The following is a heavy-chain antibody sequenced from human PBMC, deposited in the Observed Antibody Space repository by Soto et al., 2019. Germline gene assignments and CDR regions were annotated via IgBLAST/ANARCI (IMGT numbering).Heavy chain of an antibody. CDR3: ARGQRFSDWFDP. D-gene: IGHD3-3*01. V-gene: IGHV4-4*07. CDR1: GGSMSSYY. CDR2: XXSXGXT. Sequence: SETLSLTCSVSGGSMSSYYWTWIRQPDGKGLXWXGXXXSXGXTXYXXXXKSRVTISLDTSKNQFSLRLISVTAADTAVYYCARGQRFSDWFDPWGQGTLVTVSS. J-gene: IGHJ5*02.